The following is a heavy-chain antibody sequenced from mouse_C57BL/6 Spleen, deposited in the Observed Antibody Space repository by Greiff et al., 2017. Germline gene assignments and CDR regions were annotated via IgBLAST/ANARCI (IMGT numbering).Heavy chain of an antibody. J-gene: IGHJ4*01. V-gene: IGHV1-55*01. CDR3: ARRGDYDVDYAMDY. D-gene: IGHD2-4*01. CDR1: GYTFTSYW. CDR2: IYPGSGST. Sequence: QVQLQQPGAELVKPGASVKMSCKASGYTFTSYWITWVKQRPGQGLEWIGDIYPGSGSTNYNEKFKSKATLTVDTSSSTAYMQLSSLTSEDSAVYYCARRGDYDVDYAMDYWGQGTSVTASS.